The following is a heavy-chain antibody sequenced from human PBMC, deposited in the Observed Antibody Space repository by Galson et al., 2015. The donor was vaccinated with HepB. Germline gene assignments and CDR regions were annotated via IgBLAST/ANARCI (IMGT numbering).Heavy chain of an antibody. J-gene: IGHJ6*03. CDR3: ARLRNGYSTYYYYYMDV. V-gene: IGHV5-10-1*01. D-gene: IGHD5-24*01. CDR1: GYSFTSYW. CDR2: IDPSDSYT. Sequence: QSGAEVKKPGESLRISCKGSGYSFTSYWISWVRQMPGKGLEWMGRIDPSDSYTNYSPSFQGHVTISADKSIATAYLQWSSLKASDTAMYYCARLRNGYSTYYYYYMDVWGKGTTVTVSS.